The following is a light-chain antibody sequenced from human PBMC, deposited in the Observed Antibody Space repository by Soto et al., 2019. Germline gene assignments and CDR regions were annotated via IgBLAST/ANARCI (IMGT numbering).Light chain of an antibody. J-gene: IGLJ1*01. CDR1: SSDVGSFRY. Sequence: QSALTQPATVSGSPGQSVTISCTGTSSDVGSFRYVSWYQQHPGKAPKLLIFEVSYRPSGVSNRFSGSKSGNTASLTISGLQTEDEADYHCSSFPSTNTQVFGTGTKVTVL. V-gene: IGLV2-14*01. CDR2: EVS. CDR3: SSFPSTNTQV.